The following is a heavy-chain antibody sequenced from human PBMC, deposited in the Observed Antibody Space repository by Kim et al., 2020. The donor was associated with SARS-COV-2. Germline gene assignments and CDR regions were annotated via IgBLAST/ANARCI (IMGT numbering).Heavy chain of an antibody. V-gene: IGHV4-59*13. CDR1: GASISSYY. Sequence: SETLSLTCTVSGASISSYYWSWIRQPPGKGLEWIGYIYYSGSTNYNPSLKSRVTISVDTSKNQFSLKLSSVTAADTAVYYCARDLNYDYVWGSYRAFDI. D-gene: IGHD3-16*01. CDR3: ARDLNYDYVWGSYRAFDI. CDR2: IYYSGST. J-gene: IGHJ3*02.